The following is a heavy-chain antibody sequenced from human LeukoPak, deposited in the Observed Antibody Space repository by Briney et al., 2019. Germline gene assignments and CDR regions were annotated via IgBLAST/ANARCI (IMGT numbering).Heavy chain of an antibody. Sequence: SSETLSLTCAAYGGSISGYYWSWIRQPPGKGLEWIGEINHSGSTNYNPSLKSRVTISVDTSKNQFSLKLSSVTAADTAVYYCARLVLWANWGQGTLVTVSS. D-gene: IGHD3-10*01. J-gene: IGHJ4*02. V-gene: IGHV4-34*01. CDR1: GGSISGYY. CDR3: ARLVLWAN. CDR2: INHSGST.